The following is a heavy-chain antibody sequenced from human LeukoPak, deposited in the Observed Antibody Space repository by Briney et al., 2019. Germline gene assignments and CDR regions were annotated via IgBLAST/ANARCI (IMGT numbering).Heavy chain of an antibody. J-gene: IGHJ3*02. Sequence: GGSLRLSCAASGFTLSNAWMNWVRQAPGKGVEWVAVISYDGSNKYYADSVKGRFTIPRDNSKNTLYLQMNSLRAEDTAVYYCAKVGRQQLVRAGAFDIWGQGTMVTVSS. D-gene: IGHD6-6*01. CDR1: GFTLSNAW. CDR3: AKVGRQQLVRAGAFDI. CDR2: ISYDGSNK. V-gene: IGHV3-30*18.